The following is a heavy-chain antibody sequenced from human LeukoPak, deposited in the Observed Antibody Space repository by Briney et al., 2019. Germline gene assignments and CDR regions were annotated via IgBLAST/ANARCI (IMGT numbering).Heavy chain of an antibody. CDR1: GYTITGYY. J-gene: IGHJ4*02. CDR3: ARELRDGYISPQLDY. D-gene: IGHD5-12*01. V-gene: IGHV1-2*02. Sequence: ASVKVSCKASGYTITGYYMHWVRQAPGQGLEWMGWINPNSGGTNYAQKFQGRVTMTRDTSISTAYMELSRLRSDDTAVYYCARELRDGYISPQLDYWGQGTLVTVSS. CDR2: INPNSGGT.